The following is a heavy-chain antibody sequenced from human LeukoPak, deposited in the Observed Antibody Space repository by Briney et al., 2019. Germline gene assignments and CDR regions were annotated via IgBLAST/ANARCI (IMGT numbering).Heavy chain of an antibody. CDR1: GFTFSNYA. CDR2: ISSSSSTI. D-gene: IGHD2-2*01. V-gene: IGHV3-48*01. Sequence: GGSLRLSCAASGFTFSNYAMRWVRQAPGKGLEWVSYISSSSSTIYYADSVKGRFTISRDNAKNSLYLQMNSLRAEDTAVYYCARGTSDVWGKGTTVTVSS. J-gene: IGHJ6*04. CDR3: ARGTSDV.